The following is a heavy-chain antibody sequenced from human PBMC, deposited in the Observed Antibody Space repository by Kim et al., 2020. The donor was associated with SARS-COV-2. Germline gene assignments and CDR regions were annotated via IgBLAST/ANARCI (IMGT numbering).Heavy chain of an antibody. D-gene: IGHD5-18*01. Sequence: GRFTISRDNSKNTLYLQMNSLRAEDTAVYYCAKEGSLPWIQLWFSWYFDLWGRGTLVTVSS. V-gene: IGHV3-23*01. CDR3: AKEGSLPWIQLWFSWYFDL. J-gene: IGHJ2*01.